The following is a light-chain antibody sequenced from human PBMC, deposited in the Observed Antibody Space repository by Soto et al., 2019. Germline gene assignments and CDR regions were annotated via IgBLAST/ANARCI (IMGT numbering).Light chain of an antibody. V-gene: IGKV3D-15*01. CDR3: QQYNNWPYT. Sequence: EIVMTQSPDTLSVSPGERATLSCRASQSVSTNLAWYQQKPGQAPRLLIYGESTRATGIPARLSGSGSGTESTLTISSLQSEDFARYHCQQYNNWPYTLGQGTRLEIK. J-gene: IGKJ2*01. CDR2: GES. CDR1: QSVSTN.